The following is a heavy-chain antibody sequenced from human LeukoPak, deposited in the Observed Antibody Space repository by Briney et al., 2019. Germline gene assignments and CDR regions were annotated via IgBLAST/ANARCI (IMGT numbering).Heavy chain of an antibody. CDR1: GFTFSDHY. D-gene: IGHD6-19*01. Sequence: PGGSLRLSCEASGFTFSDHYIDWVRQAPGKGLEWVGRSRDKPNSYSTEYAASVKGRFTIIRDDSKNSLYLQMNTLRNEDTAVYYCARGRGSGWSYWGQGTLVTVSS. J-gene: IGHJ4*02. CDR3: ARGRGSGWSY. V-gene: IGHV3-72*01. CDR2: SRDKPNSYST.